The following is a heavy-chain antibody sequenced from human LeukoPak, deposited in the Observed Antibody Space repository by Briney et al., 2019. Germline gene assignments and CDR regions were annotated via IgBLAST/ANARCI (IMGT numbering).Heavy chain of an antibody. CDR3: ARVWDSSGYYPAVAFDI. CDR2: IYYSGST. J-gene: IGHJ3*02. Sequence: SETLSLTCTVSGGSISSYYWSWIRQPPGKGLEWIGYIYYSGSTNYNPSLKSRVTISVDTSKNQFSLKLSSVTAADTAVYYCARVWDSSGYYPAVAFDIWGQGKMVTVSS. D-gene: IGHD3-22*01. CDR1: GGSISSYY. V-gene: IGHV4-59*01.